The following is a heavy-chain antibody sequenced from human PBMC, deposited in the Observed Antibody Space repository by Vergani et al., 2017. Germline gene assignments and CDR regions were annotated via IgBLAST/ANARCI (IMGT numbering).Heavy chain of an antibody. CDR3: AGHSTGEWLVKLGGVDP. D-gene: IGHD6-19*01. J-gene: IGHJ5*02. Sequence: QLQLQESGPGLVKPSATLSLTCSVSGASIRSSNYYWGWIRQPPGKGLEWIASIYYSGSTYYNPSLKSRVTISVDTSKNQFSRKLSSVTAADTGVYFCAGHSTGEWLVKLGGVDPLGQGILVTVSS. CDR1: GASIRSSNYY. V-gene: IGHV4-39*01. CDR2: IYYSGST.